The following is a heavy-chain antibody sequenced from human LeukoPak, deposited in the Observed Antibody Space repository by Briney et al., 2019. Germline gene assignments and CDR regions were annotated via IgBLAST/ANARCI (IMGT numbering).Heavy chain of an antibody. V-gene: IGHV3-23*01. CDR1: GFTFSSYA. J-gene: IGHJ4*02. CDR2: ISGSGGST. Sequence: LSGGSLRLSCAASGFTFSSYAMSWVRQAPGKGLEWVSAISGSGGSTYYADSVKGRFTISRDNSKNTLYLQMNSLRAEDMAVYYCAKIGGYSYGYFDYWGQGTLVTVSS. CDR3: AKIGGYSYGYFDY. D-gene: IGHD5-18*01.